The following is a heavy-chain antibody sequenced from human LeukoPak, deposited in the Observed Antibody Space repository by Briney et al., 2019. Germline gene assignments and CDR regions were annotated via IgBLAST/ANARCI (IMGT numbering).Heavy chain of an antibody. J-gene: IGHJ4*02. CDR2: ISRGGDVT. D-gene: IGHD2-15*01. CDR1: GFTFSIYA. CDR3: AARPGEVAVPYDY. V-gene: IGHV3-23*01. Sequence: GGSLRLSCAASGFTFSIYAMTWVRQAPRKGLEWVSLISRGGDVTYYADSVKGRFTISRDSSKNTLYLQMHSLRAEDTAVYYCAARPGEVAVPYDYWGQGTLVTVSS.